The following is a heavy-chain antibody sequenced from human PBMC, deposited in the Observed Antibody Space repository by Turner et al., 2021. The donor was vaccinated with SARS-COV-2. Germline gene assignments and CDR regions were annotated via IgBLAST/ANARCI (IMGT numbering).Heavy chain of an antibody. CDR2: IYYSGST. Sequence: QVQLQESGPGLVKPSETLSLTCSVSGGSISSYYWSWIRQPPGKGLEWIGYIYYSGSTNYNPSLKSRVTISVDTSKNQFSLKLSSVTAADTAVYYCARHGFSGWDGGGMDVWGQGTTFTVSS. CDR3: ARHGFSGWDGGGMDV. CDR1: GGSISSYY. J-gene: IGHJ6*02. V-gene: IGHV4-59*08. D-gene: IGHD6-19*01.